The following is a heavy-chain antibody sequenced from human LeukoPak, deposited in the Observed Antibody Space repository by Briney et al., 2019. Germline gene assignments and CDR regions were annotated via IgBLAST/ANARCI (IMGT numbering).Heavy chain of an antibody. V-gene: IGHV4-59*01. CDR2: IYYSGST. J-gene: IGHJ6*03. CDR3: ARTTEGYCRGRSCYSYYYYLDV. CDR1: GGSISSYY. Sequence: SETLSLTCTVSGGSISSYYWSWIRQPPGKGLEWIAYIYYSGSTNYNPSLKSRVTISVDTSKNQFSLKLSSVTAADTAVYYCARTTEGYCRGRSCYSYYYYLDVWGKGTTATVSS. D-gene: IGHD2-15*01.